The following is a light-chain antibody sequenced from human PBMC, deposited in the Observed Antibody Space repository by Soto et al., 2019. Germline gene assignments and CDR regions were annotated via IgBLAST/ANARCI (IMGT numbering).Light chain of an antibody. V-gene: IGKV3-11*01. Sequence: EIVLTQSPATLSLSPGERATLSCRASQSVSSSLAWYQQKPGQAPRLLIYDAFNRATGIPARFTGSGSGTDFTLTISSIEPEDFAVYYCQQRSNWPLFTFGPGTKVDIK. J-gene: IGKJ3*01. CDR2: DAF. CDR1: QSVSSS. CDR3: QQRSNWPLFT.